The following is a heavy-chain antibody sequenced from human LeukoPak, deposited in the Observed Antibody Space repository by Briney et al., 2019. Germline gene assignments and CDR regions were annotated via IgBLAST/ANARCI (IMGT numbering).Heavy chain of an antibody. J-gene: IGHJ6*03. CDR1: GFTFSSYW. V-gene: IGHV3-7*01. CDR3: AKDGFDRGSYKGYYMDV. D-gene: IGHD1-26*01. CDR2: IMQDGSEK. Sequence: GGSLRLSCAASGFTFSSYWMSWVRQAPGKGLEWVANIMQDGSEKYYVDSVKGRFTISRDNSKNTLYLQMNSLRAEDTAVYYCAKDGFDRGSYKGYYMDVWGKGTTVTVSS.